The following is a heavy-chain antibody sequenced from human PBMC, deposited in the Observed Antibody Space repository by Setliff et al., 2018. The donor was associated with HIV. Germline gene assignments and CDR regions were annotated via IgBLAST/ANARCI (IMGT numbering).Heavy chain of an antibody. CDR3: ARDRHSSGLGSDVP. J-gene: IGHJ5*02. CDR1: GGSFGVYR. D-gene: IGHD3-10*01. Sequence: SETLSLTCTMSGGSFGVYRWSWIRQSAGRGLEWIGRIDSSGTTDYKPSLKGRVAISVDTSRKQFSLRVTSVTAADTAVYFCARDRHSSGLGSDVPWGPGILVTGSS. CDR2: IDSSGTT. V-gene: IGHV4-4*07.